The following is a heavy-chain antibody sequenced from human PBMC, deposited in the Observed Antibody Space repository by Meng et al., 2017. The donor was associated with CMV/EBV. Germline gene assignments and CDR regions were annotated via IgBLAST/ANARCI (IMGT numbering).Heavy chain of an antibody. CDR2: IYYSGST. CDR3: ARKYSSSSRWFDP. V-gene: IGHV4-59*01. D-gene: IGHD4-11*01. Sequence: ESLKISCTVSGGSISSYYWSWIRQPPGKGLEWIGYIYYSGSTNYNPSLKSRVTISVDTSKNQFSLKLSSVTAADTAVYYCARKYSSSSRWFDPWGQGTQVTVSS. J-gene: IGHJ5*02. CDR1: GGSISSYY.